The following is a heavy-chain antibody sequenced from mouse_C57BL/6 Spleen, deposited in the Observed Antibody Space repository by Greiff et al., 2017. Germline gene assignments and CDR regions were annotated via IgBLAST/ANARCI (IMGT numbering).Heavy chain of an antibody. CDR1: GYTFTEYT. CDR2: FYPGSGSI. CDR3: ARHEGETAQAAWFAY. V-gene: IGHV1-62-2*01. Sequence: VQLQESGAELVKPGASVKLSCKASGYTFTEYTIHWVKQRSGQGLEWIGWFYPGSGSIKYNEKFKDKATLTADKSSRTVYMELSRLTSEDSAVYFWARHEGETAQAAWFAYWGQGTLVTVSA. D-gene: IGHD3-2*02. J-gene: IGHJ3*01.